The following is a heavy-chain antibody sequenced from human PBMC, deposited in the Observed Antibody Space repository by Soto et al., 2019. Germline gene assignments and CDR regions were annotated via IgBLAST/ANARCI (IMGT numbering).Heavy chain of an antibody. CDR1: GFTVGDYA. D-gene: IGHD6-19*01. J-gene: IGHJ4*02. CDR2: IRSKAYGGTT. Sequence: GGSLRLACTASGFTVGDYAMSWFRQAPGKGLEWVGFIRSKAYGGTTEYAASVKGRFTISRDDSKSIAYLQMNSLKTEDTAVYYCTRAVAGDYYWGQGTLVTVSS. V-gene: IGHV3-49*03. CDR3: TRAVAGDYY.